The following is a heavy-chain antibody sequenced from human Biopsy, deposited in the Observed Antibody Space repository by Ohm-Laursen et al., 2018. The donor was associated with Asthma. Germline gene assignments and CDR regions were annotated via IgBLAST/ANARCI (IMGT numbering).Heavy chain of an antibody. CDR1: AFTFSSYN. CDR3: ARDFYDSSGYLHFDY. CDR2: IWYDGSNK. J-gene: IGHJ4*02. Sequence: SLRLSCTASAFTFSSYNFHWVRQAPGKGLEWVAVIWYDGSNKYYADSVKGRFTISRDNSKNTLYLQMNSLRAEDTAVYYCARDFYDSSGYLHFDYWGQGTLVTVSS. V-gene: IGHV3-33*08. D-gene: IGHD3-22*01.